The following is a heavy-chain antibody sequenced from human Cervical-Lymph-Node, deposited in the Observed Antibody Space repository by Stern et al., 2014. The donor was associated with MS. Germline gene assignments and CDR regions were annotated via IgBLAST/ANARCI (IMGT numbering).Heavy chain of an antibody. CDR2: LSYNGGRR. CDR1: GFPFDDYA. CDR3: AKTLGRSYHDPFDM. V-gene: IGHV3-9*01. D-gene: IGHD3-16*02. J-gene: IGHJ3*02. Sequence: EVQLVESGGGLVQPGRSLRLSCVASGFPFDDYAMHWVRHAPGPGLEWVLVLSYNGGRRTSSEPVKDRVTVSRDKTKDSRDLQMSSLRPEDTAFYYCAKTLGRSYHDPFDMWGQGTMVIVSS.